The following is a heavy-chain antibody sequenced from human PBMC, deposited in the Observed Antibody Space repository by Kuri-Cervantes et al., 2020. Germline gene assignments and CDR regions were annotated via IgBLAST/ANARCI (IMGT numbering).Heavy chain of an antibody. D-gene: IGHD5-18*01. CDR1: GRSFNTYY. Sequence: SETLSLTCAVYGRSFNTYYWSWIRQSPGGGLEWIGEINHSGSTNYNPSLKSRVTISVDTSKNQFSLKLSSVTAADTAVYYCARGRPRRGYSYGGNWFDPWGQGTLVTVSS. CDR2: INHSGST. V-gene: IGHV4-34*01. CDR3: ARGRPRRGYSYGGNWFDP. J-gene: IGHJ5*02.